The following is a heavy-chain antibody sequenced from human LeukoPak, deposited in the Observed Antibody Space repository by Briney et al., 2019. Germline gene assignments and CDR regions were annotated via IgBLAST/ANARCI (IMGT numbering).Heavy chain of an antibody. D-gene: IGHD3-22*01. CDR2: IIPIFGTA. CDR3: ARGGGGNGYGYDAFDV. J-gene: IGHJ3*01. Sequence: SVTVSCKASGGTFSSYAISWVRQAPGQGLEWMGGIIPIFGTANYAQKFQGRVTITADESTSTAYMELSSLRSEDTAVYYCARGGGGNGYGYDAFDVWGQGTIVTVSS. V-gene: IGHV1-69*13. CDR1: GGTFSSYA.